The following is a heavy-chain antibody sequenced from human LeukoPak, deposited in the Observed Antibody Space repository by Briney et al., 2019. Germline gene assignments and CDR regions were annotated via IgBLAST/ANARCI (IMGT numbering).Heavy chain of an antibody. J-gene: IGHJ4*02. V-gene: IGHV3-15*01. CDR3: ATEFYSNGYNF. CDR1: GFTFSSAW. D-gene: IGHD5-24*01. Sequence: GGSLRLSCPGSGFTFSSAWMTLVRQIPGKGLEWVGHIKSRTDGGTTDYAAPVKGRFTISRDDAKNTVYLQMNSLRTGDSAVYFCATEFYSNGYNFWGQGTLVIVSS. CDR2: IKSRTDGGTT.